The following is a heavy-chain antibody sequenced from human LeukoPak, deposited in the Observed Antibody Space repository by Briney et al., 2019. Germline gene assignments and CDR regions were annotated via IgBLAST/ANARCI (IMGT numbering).Heavy chain of an antibody. CDR1: GFTFSSYS. Sequence: GGSLRLSCAASGFTFSSYSMNWVRQAPGKGPEWVSFITPGGHTDYTESVKGRFTIYRDNVRNTLSLQMNSLRVEDTAVYYCARGTSGTTTFDFWGPGTLVTVSS. V-gene: IGHV3-21*01. J-gene: IGHJ4*02. CDR2: ITPGGHT. D-gene: IGHD1-7*01. CDR3: ARGTSGTTTFDF.